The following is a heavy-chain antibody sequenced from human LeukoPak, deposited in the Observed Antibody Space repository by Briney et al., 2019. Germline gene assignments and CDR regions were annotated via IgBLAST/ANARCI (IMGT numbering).Heavy chain of an antibody. CDR1: GFTFSSYS. D-gene: IGHD3-10*01. Sequence: GGSLRLSCAASGFTFSSYSMYWVRQAPGKGLEWVSSISSSSSYIYYADSVKGRFTISRDNAKNSLYLQMNSLRAEDTAVYYCARDPTMVRGVIGQYYFDYWGQGTLVTVSS. J-gene: IGHJ4*02. CDR3: ARDPTMVRGVIGQYYFDY. CDR2: ISSSSSYI. V-gene: IGHV3-21*01.